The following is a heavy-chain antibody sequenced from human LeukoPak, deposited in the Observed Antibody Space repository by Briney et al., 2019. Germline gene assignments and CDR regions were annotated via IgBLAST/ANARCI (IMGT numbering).Heavy chain of an antibody. V-gene: IGHV3-7*04. D-gene: IGHD3-16*01. J-gene: IGHJ6*02. CDR2: IKADGSEK. Sequence: GGSLRLSCAASGFTFSTYGMSWVRQAPGKWLEWVANIKADGSEKDYVDSLKGRFTISRDNAKNSLYLQVNSLRAEDTAVYYCARFGVPYGVDVWGQGTTVTVSS. CDR3: ARFGVPYGVDV. CDR1: GFTFSTYG.